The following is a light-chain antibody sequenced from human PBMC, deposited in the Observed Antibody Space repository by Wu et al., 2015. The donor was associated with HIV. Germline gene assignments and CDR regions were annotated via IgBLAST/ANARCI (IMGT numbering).Light chain of an antibody. J-gene: IGKJ1*01. CDR1: QSVRSS. Sequence: IVMTQSPGTLSVSPGERVTLSCRASQSVRSSLAWYQQKPGQPPRLLIYDASTGATGVPARFSGSGSGTEFTLSISRVQPEDFATYYCQQYNYWPRTFGQGTKVEVK. V-gene: IGKV3-15*01. CDR3: QQYNYWPRT. CDR2: DAS.